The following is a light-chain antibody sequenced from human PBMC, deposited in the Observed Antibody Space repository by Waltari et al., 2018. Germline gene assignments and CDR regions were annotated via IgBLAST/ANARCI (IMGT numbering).Light chain of an antibody. V-gene: IGLV2-14*01. CDR1: SSGVGGTNY. Sequence: QSALTQPASVSGSPGQSITIPCTPPSSGVGGTNYVSSYQQHPGKAPKLMISDVSNRPSGVSNRFSGSKSGNTASLTISGLQAEDEAHYYCCSYTGSSTLWVFGTGTKVTVL. CDR3: CSYTGSSTLWV. J-gene: IGLJ1*01. CDR2: DVS.